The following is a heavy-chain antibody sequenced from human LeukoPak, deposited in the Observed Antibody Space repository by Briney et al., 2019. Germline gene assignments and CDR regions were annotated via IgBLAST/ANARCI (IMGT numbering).Heavy chain of an antibody. CDR3: ARDGSRGGFDY. J-gene: IGHJ4*02. CDR2: IYCSGST. Sequence: SETLSLTCTVSGGSISSYYWSWIRQPPGKGLEWIGYIYCSGSTNYNPSLKSRVTISVDTSKNQFSLKLSSVTAADTAVYYCARDGSRGGFDYWGQGTLVTVSS. CDR1: GGSISSYY. V-gene: IGHV4-59*01. D-gene: IGHD1-26*01.